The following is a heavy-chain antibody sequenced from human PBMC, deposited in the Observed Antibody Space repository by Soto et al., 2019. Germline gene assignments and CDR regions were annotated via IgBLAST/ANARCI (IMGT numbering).Heavy chain of an antibody. V-gene: IGHV3-11*01. CDR3: ARAVWTYYYYYYMDV. J-gene: IGHJ6*03. Sequence: GGSLRLSCAASGFTFSDYYMSWIRQAPGKGLEWVSYISSSGSTIYYADSVKGRFTISRDNAKNSLYLQMNSLRAEDTAVYYCARAVWTYYYYYYMDVWGKGTTVTVSS. CDR1: GFTFSDYY. CDR2: ISSSGSTI. D-gene: IGHD3-16*01.